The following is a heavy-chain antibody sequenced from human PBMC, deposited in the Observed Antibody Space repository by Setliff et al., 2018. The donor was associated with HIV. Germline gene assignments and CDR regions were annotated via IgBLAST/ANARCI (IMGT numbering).Heavy chain of an antibody. CDR2: INPNSGGT. CDR3: ARYLVVVPVAVGGLDV. D-gene: IGHD2-2*01. CDR1: GYTFTGYF. J-gene: IGHJ6*02. V-gene: IGHV1-2*02. Sequence: GASVKVSCKASGYTFTGYFIHWVRLAPGQGLEWMGWINPNSGGTNYAQKFQGRVTMNRDTSIITAYMELSGLTSDDSAVYYCARYLVVVPVAVGGLDVWGQGTTVTVSS.